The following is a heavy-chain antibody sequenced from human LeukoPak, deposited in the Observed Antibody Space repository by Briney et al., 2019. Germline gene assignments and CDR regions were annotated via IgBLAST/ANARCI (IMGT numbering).Heavy chain of an antibody. Sequence: GGSLRLSCAASGFTFSSYGMHWVRQAPGKGLEWVAVISYDGSNKYYADSVKGRFTISRDNSKNTLYLQMNSLRAEDTAVYYCETYYYDSSGSPFVYWGQGTLVTVSS. V-gene: IGHV3-30*03. CDR1: GFTFSSYG. CDR3: ETYYYDSSGSPFVY. J-gene: IGHJ4*02. D-gene: IGHD3-22*01. CDR2: ISYDGSNK.